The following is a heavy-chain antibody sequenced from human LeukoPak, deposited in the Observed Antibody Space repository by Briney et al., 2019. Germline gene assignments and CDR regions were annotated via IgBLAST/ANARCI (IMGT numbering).Heavy chain of an antibody. Sequence: SETLSLTCDVYGGSFSGYYWSWIRQPPGKGLEWIGEITHSGSINYNPSLKSRVTISVDTSKNQFSLKLSSVTAADTAVYYCARGDRPPGYWGQGTLVTVSS. CDR3: ARGDRPPGY. CDR1: GGSFSGYY. J-gene: IGHJ4*02. D-gene: IGHD6-6*01. CDR2: ITHSGSI. V-gene: IGHV4-34*01.